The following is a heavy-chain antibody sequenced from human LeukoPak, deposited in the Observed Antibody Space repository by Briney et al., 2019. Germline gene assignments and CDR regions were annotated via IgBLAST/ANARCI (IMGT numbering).Heavy chain of an antibody. J-gene: IGHJ5*02. D-gene: IGHD2-21*02. Sequence: SETLSLACIVSGDSISSTSYYWAWIRQPPGKGLEWIGMIFYSGSAYYTPSLRDRATLSVDTSRNQFSLNLISVTAADTGVYFCARQQSDTSLFDPWGQGTLVTVSS. CDR3: ARQQSDTSLFDP. V-gene: IGHV4-39*01. CDR2: IFYSGSA. CDR1: GDSISSTSYY.